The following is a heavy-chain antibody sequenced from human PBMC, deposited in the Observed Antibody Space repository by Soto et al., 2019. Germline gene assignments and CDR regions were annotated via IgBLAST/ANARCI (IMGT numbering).Heavy chain of an antibody. Sequence: SDTLSLTCTVSGASVNSVSYYWSWIRQPPGKGLEWIGYIYYSGTTNYNPSLKSRVTISVDTSNNQFSLKLSSVTAADTAVYYCARDLVEDSSSLFGGSYYYGMDVWGQGTTVTVSS. V-gene: IGHV4-61*01. CDR2: IYYSGTT. CDR3: ARDLVEDSSSLFGGSYYYGMDV. D-gene: IGHD6-6*01. J-gene: IGHJ6*02. CDR1: GASVNSVSYY.